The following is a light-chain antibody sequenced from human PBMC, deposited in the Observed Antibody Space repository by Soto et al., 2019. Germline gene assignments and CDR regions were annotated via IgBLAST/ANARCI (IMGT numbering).Light chain of an antibody. Sequence: FSQAPGTLSMSPGERATLSCTASQGVTSSYLAWYQQKPGQAPRLLIYGASSRATGIPDRFSGSGSGTDFTLTISRLEPEDFAVFYCQQYGGSPWTFGQGTKVDI. CDR2: GAS. CDR3: QQYGGSPWT. J-gene: IGKJ1*01. V-gene: IGKV3-20*01. CDR1: QGVTSSY.